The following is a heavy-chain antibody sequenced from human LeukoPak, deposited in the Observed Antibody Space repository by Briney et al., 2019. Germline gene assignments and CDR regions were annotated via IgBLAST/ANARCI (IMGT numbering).Heavy chain of an antibody. CDR2: ISWNSGSI. V-gene: IGHV3-9*01. Sequence: PGGSLRLSCAASGFTFDDYAMHWVRQAPGKGLEWVSGISWNSGSIGYADSVKGRFTISRDNAKNSLYLQMNSLRAEDTALYYCAKDIGYDSSGFLDHWGQGTLVTVSS. D-gene: IGHD3-22*01. CDR1: GFTFDDYA. J-gene: IGHJ4*02. CDR3: AKDIGYDSSGFLDH.